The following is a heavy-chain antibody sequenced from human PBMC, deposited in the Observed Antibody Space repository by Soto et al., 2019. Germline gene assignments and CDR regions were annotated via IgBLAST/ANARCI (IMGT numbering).Heavy chain of an antibody. CDR1: GFTFTSSA. D-gene: IGHD4-4*01. CDR3: AAEGPTTVTTYYYYGMDV. V-gene: IGHV1-58*01. CDR2: IVVGSGNT. Sequence: GASVKVSCKASGFTFTSSAVQWVRQARGQRLEWIGWIVVGSGNTNYAQKFQERVTITRDMSTSTAYMELSSLRSEDTAVYYCAAEGPTTVTTYYYYGMDVWGQGTTVTVSS. J-gene: IGHJ6*02.